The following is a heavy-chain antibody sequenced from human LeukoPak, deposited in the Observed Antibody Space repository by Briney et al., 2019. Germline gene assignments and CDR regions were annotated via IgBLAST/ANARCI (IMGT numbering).Heavy chain of an antibody. Sequence: SVKVSCKASGGTFSSYAISWVRQAPAQGFEWMGRIIPILGIANYAQKFQGRVTITADKSTSTAYMELSSLRSEDTAVYYCARRDYGRLGYFDYWGQGTLVTVSS. D-gene: IGHD4-17*01. J-gene: IGHJ4*02. CDR1: GGTFSSYA. CDR3: ARRDYGRLGYFDY. CDR2: IIPILGIA. V-gene: IGHV1-69*04.